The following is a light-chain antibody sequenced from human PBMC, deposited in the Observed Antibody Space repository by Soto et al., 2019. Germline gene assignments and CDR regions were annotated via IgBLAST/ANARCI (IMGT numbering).Light chain of an antibody. Sequence: ETVMTQSPATLSLSPGERATLSCRASQSVSSKLVWYQQKPGQAPRFLIYGASTRATGIPARFRGSGSGTEFTLTIDCLQSEDFAVYYCQQYGNSGITFGQGTRLEI. V-gene: IGKV3-15*01. CDR1: QSVSSK. CDR2: GAS. CDR3: QQYGNSGIT. J-gene: IGKJ5*01.